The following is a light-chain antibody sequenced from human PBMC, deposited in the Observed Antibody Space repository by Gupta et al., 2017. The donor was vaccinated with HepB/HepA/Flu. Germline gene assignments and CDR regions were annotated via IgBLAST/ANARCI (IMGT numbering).Light chain of an antibody. Sequence: QSVLTQPPSVSGAPGQRVTIPCTAGSSNIGEGYDIHWYQQLPGTAPKLRIHLYNIRPSGVPDRFSGSKSDTSASLAITGLQAEDEGDYYCQSYDNRLSVWVFGGGTKLTVL. CDR1: SSNIGEGYD. V-gene: IGLV1-40*01. CDR2: LYN. J-gene: IGLJ2*01. CDR3: QSYDNRLSVWV.